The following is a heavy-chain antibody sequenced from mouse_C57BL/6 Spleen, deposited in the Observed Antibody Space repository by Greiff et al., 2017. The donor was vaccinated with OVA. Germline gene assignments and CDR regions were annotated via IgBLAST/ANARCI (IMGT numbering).Heavy chain of an antibody. CDR2: IWRGGST. D-gene: IGHD1-1*01. Sequence: QVQLQQSGPGLVQPSQSLSITCTVSGFSLTSDGVHWVRQSPGKGLEWLGVIWRGGSTDYNAAFMSRLSITKDNSKSQVFFKMNSLQADDTAIYYCAKSYYGSSYDYFDYWGQGTTLTVSS. CDR1: GFSLTSDG. J-gene: IGHJ2*01. V-gene: IGHV2-5*01. CDR3: AKSYYGSSYDYFDY.